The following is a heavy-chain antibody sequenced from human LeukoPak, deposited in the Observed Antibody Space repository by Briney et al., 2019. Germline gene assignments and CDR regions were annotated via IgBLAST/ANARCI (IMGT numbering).Heavy chain of an antibody. Sequence: SETLSLTCSVSGGSISSSCYYWGWIRQPPGKGLEWIGSIYYSGSTYYNPSLKSRVTISVDTSKNQFSLKLSSVTAADTAVYYCARQKAVADYWGQGTLVTVSS. V-gene: IGHV4-39*01. CDR2: IYYSGST. J-gene: IGHJ4*02. CDR1: GGSISSSCYY. D-gene: IGHD6-19*01. CDR3: ARQKAVADY.